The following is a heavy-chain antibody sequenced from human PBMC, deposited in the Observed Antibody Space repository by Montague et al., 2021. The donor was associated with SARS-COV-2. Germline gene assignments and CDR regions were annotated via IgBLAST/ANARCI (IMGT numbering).Heavy chain of an antibody. Sequence: SETLSLTCTVSGGSISSSSYYWGWIRQPPGKGREWIGSIFYSGSTDYNPSLKSRVTISVDTSKNQFSLELSSVTAADTAVYYCASMVRAQVYYFDYWGQGTLVTVSS. CDR1: GGSISSSSYY. CDR3: ASMVRAQVYYFDY. CDR2: IFYSGST. V-gene: IGHV4-39*01. D-gene: IGHD3-10*01. J-gene: IGHJ4*02.